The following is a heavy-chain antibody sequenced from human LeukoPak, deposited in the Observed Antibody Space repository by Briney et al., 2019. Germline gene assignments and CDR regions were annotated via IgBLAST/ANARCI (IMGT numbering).Heavy chain of an antibody. D-gene: IGHD3-16*01. CDR2: INPNGGGT. CDR3: ARPLGISEAFDI. CDR1: GYTFTDYY. V-gene: IGHV1-2*02. J-gene: IGHJ3*02. Sequence: ASVEVSCKASGYTFTDYYMHWVRQAPGQGLEWIGWINPNGGGTSYSQKFQGRVAMTRDTSIRSAYMELSGLRSDDTAVYYCARPLGISEAFDIWGQGTVVTVSS.